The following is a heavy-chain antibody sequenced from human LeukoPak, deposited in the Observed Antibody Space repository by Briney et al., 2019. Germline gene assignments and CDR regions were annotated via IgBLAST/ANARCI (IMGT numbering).Heavy chain of an antibody. D-gene: IGHD2-2*02. V-gene: IGHV4-38-2*01. Sequence: SETLSLTCAVSGYSISSGYYWGWIRQPPGKGLEWIGSIYHSGSTYYNPSLKSRVTISVDTSKNQFSLKLSSVTAADTAVYYCARHVRCSSTGCYSPLQSNWFDPWGQGTLVTVSS. J-gene: IGHJ5*02. CDR1: GYSISSGYY. CDR2: IYHSGST. CDR3: ARHVRCSSTGCYSPLQSNWFDP.